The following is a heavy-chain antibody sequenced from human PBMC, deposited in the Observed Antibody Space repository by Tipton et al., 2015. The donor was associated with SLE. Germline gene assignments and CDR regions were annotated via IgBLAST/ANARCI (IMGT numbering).Heavy chain of an antibody. CDR1: GFSFSSYG. Sequence: SGFSFSSYGMHWVRQAPGKGMEWVAILWHDGKSQYYADSVKGRFTISRDNARNTLFLQMNSLRVEDTAVYYCIRGGIRVSGIDAFDIWGQGTLVTVSS. D-gene: IGHD1-14*01. V-gene: IGHV3-33*01. CDR2: LWHDGKSQ. J-gene: IGHJ3*02. CDR3: IRGGIRVSGIDAFDI.